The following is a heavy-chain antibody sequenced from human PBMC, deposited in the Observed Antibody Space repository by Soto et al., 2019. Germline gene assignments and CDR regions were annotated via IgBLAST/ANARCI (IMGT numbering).Heavy chain of an antibody. CDR2: INQDGSEK. D-gene: IGHD3-10*01. CDR1: GFTFSNAW. Sequence: EVQVVESGGGLVQPGGSLRLSCAASGFTFSNAWMSWVRQAPGKGLEWVANINQDGSEKYYVDSVKGRFTISRDNAKNSLYLQMDSLGADDTAVYYCARAYVVRGPISGDYWGQGTLVTVSS. V-gene: IGHV3-7*04. CDR3: ARAYVVRGPISGDY. J-gene: IGHJ4*02.